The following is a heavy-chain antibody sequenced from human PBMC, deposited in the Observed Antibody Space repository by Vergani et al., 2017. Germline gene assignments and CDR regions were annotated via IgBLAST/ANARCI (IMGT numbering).Heavy chain of an antibody. CDR2: IYYDGSKK. CDR1: GVTFSTYA. CDR3: AKGGWNYWFDS. Sequence: QVQLVESGGGVVQPGRSLRLSCTSSGVTFSTYAMHWVRQAPGKGLEWVAIIYYDGSKKYYADSVKGRFTISRDNSRNTLDLLMSSLRAEDTAIYYCAKGGWNYWFDSWGQGTLVIVS. J-gene: IGHJ5*01. V-gene: IGHV3-33*06. D-gene: IGHD1-1*01.